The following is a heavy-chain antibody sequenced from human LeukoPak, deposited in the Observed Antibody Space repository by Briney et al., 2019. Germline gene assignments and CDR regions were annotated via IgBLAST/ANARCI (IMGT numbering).Heavy chain of an antibody. J-gene: IGHJ3*02. CDR3: ARERNLMSRAFDI. CDR1: GFTFSSYA. CDR2: ISYDGSNK. V-gene: IGHV3-30-3*01. D-gene: IGHD5/OR15-5a*01. Sequence: GGSLRLSCAASGFTFSSYAMHWVRQAPGKGLEWVAVISYDGSNKYYADSVKGRFTISRDNPKNTLYLQMNSLRAEDTAVYYCARERNLMSRAFDIWGQGTMVTVSS.